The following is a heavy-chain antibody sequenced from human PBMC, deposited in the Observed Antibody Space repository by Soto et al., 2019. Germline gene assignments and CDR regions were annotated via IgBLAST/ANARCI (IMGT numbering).Heavy chain of an antibody. CDR2: ISWNSGDI. D-gene: IGHD2-2*03. V-gene: IGHV3-9*01. CDR1: GFSFDDYG. J-gene: IGHJ4*02. Sequence: EVQLVESGGGSVQPGRSLRLSCAASGFSFDDYGMHWVQQGPGKGLEWVSGISWNSGDIYYADSVEGRFTISRDNAKRSLYLQMNSLRTEDTALYYCAKDNDLDRDGPFDYWGQGILVTVSS. CDR3: AKDNDLDRDGPFDY.